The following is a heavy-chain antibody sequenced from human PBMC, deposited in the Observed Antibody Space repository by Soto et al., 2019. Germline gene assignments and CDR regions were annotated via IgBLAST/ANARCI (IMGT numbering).Heavy chain of an antibody. V-gene: IGHV1-18*01. D-gene: IGHD2-8*01. CDR2: INSYNAKT. CDR1: GYTFISFG. Sequence: QVQLVQSGPEVKKAGASVRVSCKASGYTFISFGIYWVRQAPGQGLEWMGYINSYNAKTNYGKKFQGRVSMTTDTSTSTAYMELKNLTSDDAAMYYCTRGENGFDYWVQGTLVTVSS. J-gene: IGHJ4*02. CDR3: TRGENGFDY.